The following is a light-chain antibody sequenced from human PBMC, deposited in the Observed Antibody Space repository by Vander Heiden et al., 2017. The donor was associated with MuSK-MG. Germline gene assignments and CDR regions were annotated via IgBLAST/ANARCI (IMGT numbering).Light chain of an antibody. V-gene: IGKV1-33*01. Sequence: DIQMTQSPSSLSASVGDRVTITCQASQVISNYLKGYQQKTGRAAKSRIYDAANLETSGPSRSSGSGAGTEFTFTISSRQDQDIATMYCQQYYDRPLFTFGQGTKVDIK. J-gene: IGKJ3*01. CDR2: DAA. CDR1: QVISNY. CDR3: QQYYDRPLFT.